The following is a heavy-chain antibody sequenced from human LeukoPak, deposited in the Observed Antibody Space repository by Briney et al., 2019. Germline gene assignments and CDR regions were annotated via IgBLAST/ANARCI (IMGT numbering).Heavy chain of an antibody. D-gene: IGHD2-21*01. J-gene: IGHJ4*02. CDR3: ARGGVVIATRATYNEY. Sequence: KPSETLSLTCSVSGGSISSGDYYWTWIRQHPGKGLEWIGYIHHSGGTYYNPSLKSRLTISVDTSKNQFSLKLTSVIAADTAVYYCARGGVVIATRATYNEYRGQGALVTVSS. V-gene: IGHV4-31*03. CDR2: IHHSGGT. CDR1: GGSISSGDYY.